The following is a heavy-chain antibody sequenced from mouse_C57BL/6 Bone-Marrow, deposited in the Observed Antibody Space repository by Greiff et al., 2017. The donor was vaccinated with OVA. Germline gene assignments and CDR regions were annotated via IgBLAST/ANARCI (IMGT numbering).Heavy chain of an antibody. D-gene: IGHD1-1*01. Sequence: DVQLVESGGGLVKPGGSLKLSCAASGFTFGDYGMHWVRQAPEKGLEWVAYISSGSSTIYYADTVKGRFTISRDNAKNTLFLQMTSLRSEDTAMYYCARGLDYYGSSPYFDYWGQGTTLTVSS. V-gene: IGHV5-17*01. CDR1: GFTFGDYG. CDR3: ARGLDYYGSSPYFDY. J-gene: IGHJ2*01. CDR2: ISSGSSTI.